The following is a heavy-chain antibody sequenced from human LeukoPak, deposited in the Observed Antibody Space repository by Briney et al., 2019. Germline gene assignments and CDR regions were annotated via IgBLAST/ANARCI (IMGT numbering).Heavy chain of an antibody. CDR2: ISYDGSNK. J-gene: IGHJ4*02. CDR3: ARHQSHIVVVTAYFDY. D-gene: IGHD2-21*02. V-gene: IGHV3-30*04. Sequence: GRSLRLSCAASGFTFSSYAMHWVRQAPGKGLEWVAVISYDGSNKYYADSVKGRFTISRDNSKNTLYLQMNSLRAEDTAVFYCARHQSHIVVVTAYFDYWGQGTLATVSS. CDR1: GFTFSSYA.